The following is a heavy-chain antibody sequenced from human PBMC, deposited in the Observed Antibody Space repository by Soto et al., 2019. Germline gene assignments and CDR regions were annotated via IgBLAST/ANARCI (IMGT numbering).Heavy chain of an antibody. CDR1: GYSFTSYW. J-gene: IGHJ6*02. CDR3: ARHILGYCSSTSFYPNTLYYGMDV. V-gene: IGHV5-51*01. Sequence: DSLKISCKGSGYSFTSYWIGWVRQMPGKGLEWMGIIYPGDSDTRYSPSFQGQVTISADKSISTAYLQWSSLKASDTAMYYCARHILGYCSSTSFYPNTLYYGMDVWGQGTTVTVSS. CDR2: IYPGDSDT. D-gene: IGHD2-2*01.